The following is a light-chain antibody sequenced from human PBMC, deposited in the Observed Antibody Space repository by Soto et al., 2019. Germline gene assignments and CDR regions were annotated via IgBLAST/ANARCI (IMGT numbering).Light chain of an antibody. V-gene: IGKV3-11*01. CDR3: QQRATWPPFT. J-gene: IGKJ3*01. CDR2: DAS. CDR1: QNVRTY. Sequence: DIVLTQSPATLSLSPGHRSTLYFSASQNVRTYLGWYQQKPGQAPRLLIYDASNRATGIPARFSGSGSGTDFTLTISSLEPEDFAVYYCQQRATWPPFTFGPGTKVDI.